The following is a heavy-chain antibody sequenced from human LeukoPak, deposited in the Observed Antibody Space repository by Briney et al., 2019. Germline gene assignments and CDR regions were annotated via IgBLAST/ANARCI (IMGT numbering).Heavy chain of an antibody. J-gene: IGHJ6*02. CDR2: INPNSGGT. D-gene: IGHD3-10*01. CDR3: ARDRDGSGSSSYGMDV. Sequence: ASVKVSCKASGYTFTGYYMHWVRQAPRQGLEWMGWINPNSGGTNYAQKFQGWVTMTRDTSISTAYMELSRLRSDDTAVYYCARDRDGSGSSSYGMDVWGQGTTVTVSS. V-gene: IGHV1-2*04. CDR1: GYTFTGYY.